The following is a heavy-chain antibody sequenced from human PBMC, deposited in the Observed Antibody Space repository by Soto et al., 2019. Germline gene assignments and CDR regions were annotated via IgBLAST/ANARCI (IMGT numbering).Heavy chain of an antibody. Sequence: QVQLVQSGTEVKKPGASVKVSCKASGYIFTTYGISWVRQAPGQGLEWMGWTSANNGNTYYAQKFQGRVTMNTDTPTRTIYMELRSLRSDDTAVYYCARDLQFYSDSSGYHDVFDIWGQGTKVTVSS. CDR3: ARDLQFYSDSSGYHDVFDI. D-gene: IGHD3-22*01. V-gene: IGHV1-18*01. CDR2: TSANNGNT. CDR1: GYIFTTYG. J-gene: IGHJ3*02.